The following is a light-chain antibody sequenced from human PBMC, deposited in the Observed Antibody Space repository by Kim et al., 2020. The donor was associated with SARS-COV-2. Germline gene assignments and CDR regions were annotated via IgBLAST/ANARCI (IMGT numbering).Light chain of an antibody. Sequence: GQSDTISCTGTSRDVGGYNYVSWYQRHPGKAPKLMIYEVSTRPSGVPDRFSGSKSGNTASLTVSGLQAEDEADYYCSSYAGSNNLVFGGGTQLTVL. CDR3: SSYAGSNNLV. J-gene: IGLJ2*01. CDR1: SRDVGGYNY. CDR2: EVS. V-gene: IGLV2-8*01.